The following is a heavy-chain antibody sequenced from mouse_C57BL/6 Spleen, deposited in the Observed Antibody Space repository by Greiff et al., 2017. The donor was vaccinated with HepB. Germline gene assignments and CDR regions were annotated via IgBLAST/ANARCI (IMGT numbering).Heavy chain of an antibody. CDR1: GYTFTDYN. V-gene: IGHV1-22*01. CDR3: ARNDYDAYYFDY. CDR2: INPNNGGT. Sequence: EVQLQQSGPELVKPGASVKMSCKASGYTFTDYNMHWVKQSHGKSLEWIGYINPNNGGTSYNQKFKGKATLTANKSSSTAYMELRSLTSEDSAVYYCARNDYDAYYFDYWGQGTTLTVSS. D-gene: IGHD2-4*01. J-gene: IGHJ2*01.